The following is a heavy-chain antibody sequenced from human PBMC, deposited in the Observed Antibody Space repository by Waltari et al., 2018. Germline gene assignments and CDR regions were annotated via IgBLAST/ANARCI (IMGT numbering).Heavy chain of an antibody. CDR3: ARDSPGIAARYWFDP. D-gene: IGHD6-6*01. J-gene: IGHJ5*02. CDR1: GGTFSSSA. V-gene: IGHV1-69*01. CDR2: IIPSFGTA. Sequence: QVQLVQSGAEVKKPGSSVKVSCKASGGTFSSSAISGVRQAPGQGLEWMGGIIPSFGTANYAQKFQGRVTITADESTSTAYMELSSLRSEDTAVYYCARDSPGIAARYWFDPWGQGTLVTVSS.